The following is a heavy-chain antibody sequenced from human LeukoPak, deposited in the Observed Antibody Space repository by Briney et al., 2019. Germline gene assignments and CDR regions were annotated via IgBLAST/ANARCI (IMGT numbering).Heavy chain of an antibody. CDR2: SNGDGGST. J-gene: IGHJ4*02. CDR3: ARSSSGSSPKWDY. CDR1: GFTFDDYG. D-gene: IGHD1-26*01. Sequence: RLGGPLRLSCAASGFTFDDYGMSWVRQAPGKGLEGVSGSNGDGGSTGDADAVKGRCTISRDNAKNSLYLQMNSLRAEDTALYYCARSSSGSSPKWDYWGQGTLVTVSS. V-gene: IGHV3-20*04.